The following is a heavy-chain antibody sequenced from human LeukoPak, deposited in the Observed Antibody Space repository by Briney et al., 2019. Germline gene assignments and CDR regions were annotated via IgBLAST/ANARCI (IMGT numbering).Heavy chain of an antibody. CDR3: AKGTLIYTAMAYYYYYGMDV. CDR1: GFTFSDYY. V-gene: IGHV3-11*01. D-gene: IGHD5-18*01. J-gene: IGHJ6*02. CDR2: ISSSGSTI. Sequence: GGSLRLSCAASGFTFSDYYMSWIRQAPGKGLEWVSYISSSGSTIYYADSVKGRFTISRDNAKNSLYLQMNSLRAEDTAVYYSAKGTLIYTAMAYYYYYGMDVWGQGTTVTVSS.